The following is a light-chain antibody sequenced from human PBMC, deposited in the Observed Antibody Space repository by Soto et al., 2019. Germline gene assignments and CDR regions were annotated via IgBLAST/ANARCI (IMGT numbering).Light chain of an antibody. Sequence: EIVMTQSPGTLSVSPGERATLSCRASQGLNNNLAWYQQKPGQPPRLLIYGVSTRATGIPARFSGSGSGTEFTLTISSLQSEDFAVYYCQQYNNWPQTFGQGTKVEIK. V-gene: IGKV3-15*01. CDR2: GVS. CDR3: QQYNNWPQT. CDR1: QGLNNN. J-gene: IGKJ1*01.